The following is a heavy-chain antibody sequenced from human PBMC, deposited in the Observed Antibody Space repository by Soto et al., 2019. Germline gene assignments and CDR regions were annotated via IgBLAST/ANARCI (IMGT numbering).Heavy chain of an antibody. CDR3: AMEYCSSTSCYRDY. V-gene: IGHV1-69*02. Sequence: QVQLVHSGAEVKKPGSSVKVSCKASGGTFSSYTISWVRQAPGQGLEWMGRIIPILGIANYAQKFQGRVTITADKSTSTAYMELSSLRSEDTAVDYCAMEYCSSTSCYRDYWGQGTLVTVSS. D-gene: IGHD2-2*02. CDR2: IIPILGIA. CDR1: GGTFSSYT. J-gene: IGHJ4*02.